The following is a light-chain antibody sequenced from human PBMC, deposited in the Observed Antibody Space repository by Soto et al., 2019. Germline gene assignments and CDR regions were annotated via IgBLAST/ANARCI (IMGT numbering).Light chain of an antibody. J-gene: IGLJ1*01. V-gene: IGLV2-14*01. CDR1: SSDVGAYIY. Sequence: QSSLTQPASVSGSLGQSITISCTGTSSDVGAYIYVSWYQHHPGKAPKVMIYEVTNRPSGVSDRFSGSKSGNTASLTISGLQAEDEADYCCCSYTSSRTYVFGTGTKVTAL. CDR3: CSYTSSRTYV. CDR2: EVT.